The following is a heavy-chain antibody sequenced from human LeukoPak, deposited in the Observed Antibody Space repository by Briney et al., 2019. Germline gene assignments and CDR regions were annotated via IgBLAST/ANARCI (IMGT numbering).Heavy chain of an antibody. Sequence: GGSLRLSCAGSGFTLSSQAMNWVRQAPGKGLEWVSVISGSGGSTSYADSVKGRFTISRDNAKNTLFLQMNSLRAEDTAVYYCARALSDYDFDYWGQGTLVTVSS. D-gene: IGHD4-17*01. J-gene: IGHJ4*02. CDR3: ARALSDYDFDY. CDR1: GFTLSSQA. CDR2: ISGSGGST. V-gene: IGHV3-23*01.